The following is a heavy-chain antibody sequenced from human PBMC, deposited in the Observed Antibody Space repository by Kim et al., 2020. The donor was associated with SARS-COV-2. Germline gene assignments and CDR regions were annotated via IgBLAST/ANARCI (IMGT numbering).Heavy chain of an antibody. V-gene: IGHV3-21*01. D-gene: IGHD3-10*01. Sequence: GGSLRLSCAASGFTFSSYSMNWVRQAPGKGLEWVSSISSSSSYIYYADSVKGRFTISRDNAKNSLYLQMNSLRAEDTAVYYCARGNMVRGVITAFDYWGQGTLVTVSS. CDR2: ISSSSSYI. CDR3: ARGNMVRGVITAFDY. J-gene: IGHJ4*02. CDR1: GFTFSSYS.